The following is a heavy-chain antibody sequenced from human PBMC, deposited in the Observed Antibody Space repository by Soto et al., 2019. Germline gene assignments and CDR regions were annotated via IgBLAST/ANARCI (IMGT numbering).Heavy chain of an antibody. J-gene: IGHJ6*02. CDR2: TYYRSKWYN. Sequence: SQTLSLTCAISGDSVSSNSAAWNWIGQSPSRGLEWLGRTYYRSKWYNDYAVSVKSRITINPDTSKDQFSLQLNSVTPEDTAVYYCARGGTGTTSNYYYYGMDVWGQGPTVTVSS. CDR3: ARGGTGTTSNYYYYGMDV. D-gene: IGHD1-1*01. V-gene: IGHV6-1*01. CDR1: GDSVSSNSAA.